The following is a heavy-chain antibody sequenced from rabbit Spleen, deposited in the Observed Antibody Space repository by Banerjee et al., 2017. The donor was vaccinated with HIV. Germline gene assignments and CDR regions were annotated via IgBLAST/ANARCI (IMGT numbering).Heavy chain of an antibody. CDR1: GFSFSNSYY. CDR3: ARAYSNDGFNL. CDR2: IYAGSSDST. D-gene: IGHD6-1*01. Sequence: QEQLEESGGGLVKPGASLTLTCTASGFSFSNSYYMCWVRQAPGKGLEWIACIYAGSSDSTDYASWAKGRFTISKTSSTTVTLQMTSLTAADTATHFCARAYSNDGFNLWGPGTLVTVS. J-gene: IGHJ4*01. V-gene: IGHV1S45*01.